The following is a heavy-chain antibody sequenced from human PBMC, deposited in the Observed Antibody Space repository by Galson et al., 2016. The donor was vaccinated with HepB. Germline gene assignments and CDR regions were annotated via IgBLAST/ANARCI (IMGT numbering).Heavy chain of an antibody. D-gene: IGHD5-18*01. Sequence: SVKVSCKASGNTFSSYAISWVRQAPGQGLEWMGGIIPIFGTANYAQKFQGRVTLTADESTSTAYMELSSLRSEDTAVYYCSGAIGDTTMVKEVEYWGQGKRTADESQGTANMGPNSLRYGVTAVDDCAGAIGDTTMVKEVDYWGQGTLVTVSS. CDR1: GNTFSSYA. CDR3: SGAIGDTTMVKEVEYWGQGKRTADESQGTANMGPNSLRYGVTAVDDCAGAIGDTTMVKEVDY. CDR2: IIPIFGTA. V-gene: IGHV1-69*13. J-gene: IGHJ4*02.